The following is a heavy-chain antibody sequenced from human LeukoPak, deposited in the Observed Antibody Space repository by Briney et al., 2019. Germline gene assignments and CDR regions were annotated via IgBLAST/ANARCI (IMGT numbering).Heavy chain of an antibody. CDR2: ISAYNGNT. CDR3: ARMSYSSSWPYYYYYMDV. Sequence: ASVKVSCKASGGTFISYAISWVRQAPGQGLEWMGWISAYNGNTNYAQKLQGRVTMTTDTSTSTAYMELRSLRSDDTAVYYCARMSYSSSWPYYYYYMDVWGKGTTVTISS. V-gene: IGHV1-18*01. D-gene: IGHD6-13*01. J-gene: IGHJ6*03. CDR1: GGTFISYA.